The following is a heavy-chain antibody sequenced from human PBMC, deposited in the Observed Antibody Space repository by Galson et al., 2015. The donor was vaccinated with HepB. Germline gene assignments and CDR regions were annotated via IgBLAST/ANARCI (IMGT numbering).Heavy chain of an antibody. D-gene: IGHD6-19*01. V-gene: IGHV1-69*02. CDR1: GGTFSSYT. Sequence: SVKVSCKASGGTFSSYTISWVRQAPGQGLEWMGRIIPILGIANYAQKFQGRVTITADKSTSTACMELSSLRSEDTAVYYCARGDEQWLVTGFDYWGQGTLVTVSS. CDR2: IIPILGIA. J-gene: IGHJ4*02. CDR3: ARGDEQWLVTGFDY.